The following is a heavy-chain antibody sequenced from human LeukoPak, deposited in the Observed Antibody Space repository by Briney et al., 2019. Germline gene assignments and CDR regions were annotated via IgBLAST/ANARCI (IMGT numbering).Heavy chain of an antibody. CDR2: INHSGST. D-gene: IGHD4-17*01. Sequence: SETLSLTCAVYGGSFSGYYWSWIRQPPGKGLEWIGEINHSGSTNYNPSLKSRVTISVDTSKNQFSLKLSSVTAADTAVYYCARVTTVTRGVYYDYMDVWGKGTTVTVSS. CDR3: ARVTTVTRGVYYDYMDV. V-gene: IGHV4-34*01. CDR1: GGSFSGYY. J-gene: IGHJ6*03.